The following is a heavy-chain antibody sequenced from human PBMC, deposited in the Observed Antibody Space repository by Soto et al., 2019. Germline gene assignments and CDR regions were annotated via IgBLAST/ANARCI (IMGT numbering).Heavy chain of an antibody. CDR2: ISSSGSTI. V-gene: IGHV3-48*03. Sequence: PGGSLRLSCAASGFTFSSYEMNWVRQAPGKGLEWVSYISSSGSTIYYADSVKGRFTISRDNAKNSLYLQMNSLRAEDTAVYYCARDRGVALLEYYYYGMDVWGQGTTVTVSS. CDR1: GFTFSSYE. J-gene: IGHJ6*02. D-gene: IGHD3-10*01. CDR3: ARDRGVALLEYYYYGMDV.